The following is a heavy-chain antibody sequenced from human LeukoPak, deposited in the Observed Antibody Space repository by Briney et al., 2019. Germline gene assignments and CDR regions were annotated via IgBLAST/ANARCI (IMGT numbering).Heavy chain of an antibody. V-gene: IGHV3-21*01. CDR2: ISSSSSYI. CDR1: GFTFSSYS. CDR3: AASRQKSTWAYYFDY. Sequence: GSLRLSCAASGFTFSSYSMNWVRQAPGKGLEWVSSISSSSSYIYYADSVKGRFTISRDNAKNSLYLQMNSLRAEDTAVYYCAASRQKSTWAYYFDYWGQGTLVTVPS. J-gene: IGHJ4*02.